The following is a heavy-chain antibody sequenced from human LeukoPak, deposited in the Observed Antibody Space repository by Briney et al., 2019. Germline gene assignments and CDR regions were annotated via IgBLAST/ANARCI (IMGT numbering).Heavy chain of an antibody. D-gene: IGHD3-22*01. CDR3: ARGGHYYDSSGYCSFDY. CDR1: GYSISSGYY. CDR2: IYHSGST. J-gene: IGHJ4*02. V-gene: IGHV4-38-2*01. Sequence: SETLSLTCAVSGYSISSGYYWGWIRQPPGKGLEWIGSIYHSGSTYYNPSLKSRVTISVDTSKNQFSLKLSSVTAADTAVYYCARGGHYYDSSGYCSFDYWGQGTLVTVSS.